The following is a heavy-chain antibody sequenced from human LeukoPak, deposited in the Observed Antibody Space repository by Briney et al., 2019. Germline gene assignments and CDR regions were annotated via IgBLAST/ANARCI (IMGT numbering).Heavy chain of an antibody. CDR2: IWYDGSNK. Sequence: PGGSLRLSCAASGFTFSSYGMHWVRQAPGKGLGWVAVIWYDGSNKYYADSVKGRFTISRDNSKNTLYLQMNSLRAEDTAVYYCARGETDGSGYYFPNWGQGTLVTVSS. V-gene: IGHV3-33*01. CDR3: ARGETDGSGYYFPN. CDR1: GFTFSSYG. D-gene: IGHD3-22*01. J-gene: IGHJ4*02.